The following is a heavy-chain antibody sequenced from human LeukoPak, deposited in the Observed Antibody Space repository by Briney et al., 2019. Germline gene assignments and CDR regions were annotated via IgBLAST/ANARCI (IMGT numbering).Heavy chain of an antibody. CDR3: ARDPWKGYCSGGSCYGGAFDI. CDR2: IYYSGST. V-gene: IGHV4-31*03. J-gene: IGHJ3*02. Sequence: SQTLSPTCTVSGGSISSGGYYWSWIRQHPGKGLEWIGYIYYSGSTYYNPSLKSRVTISVDTSKNQFSLKLSSVTAADTAVYYCARDPWKGYCSGGSCYGGAFDIWGQGTMVTVSS. CDR1: GGSISSGGYY. D-gene: IGHD2-15*01.